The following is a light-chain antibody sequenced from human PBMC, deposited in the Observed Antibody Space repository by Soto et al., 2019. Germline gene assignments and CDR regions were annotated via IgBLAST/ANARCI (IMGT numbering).Light chain of an antibody. CDR1: RSFASSY. CDR3: QQYGSSPPYT. Sequence: EVVLTQSPGTLSLSPGERATLSCRASRSFASSYLAWYQQKPGQAPGLLIFAASIRATGVSDRFSGSGSGTDFTLIISRLEPEDSAVYYCQQYGSSPPYTFGQGTKLEIK. CDR2: AAS. J-gene: IGKJ2*01. V-gene: IGKV3-20*01.